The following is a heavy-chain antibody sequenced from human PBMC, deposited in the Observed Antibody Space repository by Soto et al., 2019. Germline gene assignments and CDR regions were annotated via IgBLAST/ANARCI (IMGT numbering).Heavy chain of an antibody. V-gene: IGHV3-74*01. CDR3: AKDSWYFDL. Sequence: GGSLRLSCEASGFIFTNFWMHWVRQVPGKGLVWVSRIDTSGSSTSYADSVKGRFTISRDNAKNTVSLQMNSLRAEDTGVYYCAKDSWYFDLWSQGSLVTVSS. J-gene: IGHJ4*02. CDR1: GFIFTNFW. CDR2: IDTSGSST. D-gene: IGHD6-13*01.